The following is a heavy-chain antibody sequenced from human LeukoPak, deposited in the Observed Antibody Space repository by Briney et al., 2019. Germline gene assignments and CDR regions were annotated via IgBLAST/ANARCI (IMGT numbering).Heavy chain of an antibody. Sequence: TLSLTCAVSGGSISSGGYSWSWIRQPPGKGLEWIGYIYHSGSTYYNPSLKSRVTISVDRSKNQFSLKLSSVTAADTAVYYCARGITIFGVARHNWFDPWGQGTLVTVSS. CDR3: ARGITIFGVARHNWFDP. CDR2: IYHSGST. D-gene: IGHD3-3*01. V-gene: IGHV4-30-2*01. J-gene: IGHJ5*02. CDR1: GGSISSGGYS.